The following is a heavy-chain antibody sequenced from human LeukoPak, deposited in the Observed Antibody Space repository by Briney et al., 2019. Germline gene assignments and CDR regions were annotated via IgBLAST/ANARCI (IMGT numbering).Heavy chain of an antibody. J-gene: IGHJ2*01. CDR1: GFTFSGSD. Sequence: PGGSLRLSCAASGFTFSGSDIHWVRQASGKGLEWIGRIKTKAESYATAYVVSVTGSFTISRDDSKNTAFLQMNSLKTEDTAVYYCSRRMFTADWHLDLWGRGTLVTVS. CDR3: SRRMFTADWHLDL. CDR2: IKTKAESYAT. V-gene: IGHV3-73*01. D-gene: IGHD3-10*02.